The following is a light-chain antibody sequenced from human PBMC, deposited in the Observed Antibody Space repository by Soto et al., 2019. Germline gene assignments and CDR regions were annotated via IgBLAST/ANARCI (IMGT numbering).Light chain of an antibody. CDR3: QQYHSSPYT. CDR2: RAS. J-gene: IGKJ2*01. V-gene: IGKV4-1*01. CDR1: QSLSSSFNTVKH. Sequence: DIVMTQSPDSLAVSLGEMATINCKSSQSLSSSFNTVKHIVWYQQKPGQPPKLLIYRASTREFGVPDRFSGSGSGTDFTLTISSLQAEDVAVYYCQQYHSSPYTFGQGTKLEIK.